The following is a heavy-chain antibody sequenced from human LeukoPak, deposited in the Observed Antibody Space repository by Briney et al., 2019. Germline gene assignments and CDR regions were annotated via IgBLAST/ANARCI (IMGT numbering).Heavy chain of an antibody. V-gene: IGHV3-30*04. Sequence: GGSLRLSCAASGFTFSSYAMHWVRQAPGKGLEWVAVISYDGSNKYYADSVKGRFTISRDNSKNTLYLQMNSLRAEDTAVYYCARDPQWLVRPLYYFDYWGQRTLVTVSS. CDR1: GFTFSSYA. CDR3: ARDPQWLVRPLYYFDY. J-gene: IGHJ4*02. CDR2: ISYDGSNK. D-gene: IGHD6-19*01.